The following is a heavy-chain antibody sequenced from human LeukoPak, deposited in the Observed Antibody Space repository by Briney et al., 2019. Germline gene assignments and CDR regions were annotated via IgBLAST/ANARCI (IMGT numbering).Heavy chain of an antibody. CDR1: GGSISRYY. Sequence: PSETLSLTCTVSGGSISRYYWSWIRQPPGKGLEWIGYIYYSGSTNYNPSLKSRVTISVDTSKNQFSLKLSPVTAADTAVYYCARSGYSYGADAFDIWGQGTMVTVSS. CDR3: ARSGYSYGADAFDI. D-gene: IGHD5-18*01. CDR2: IYYSGST. V-gene: IGHV4-59*01. J-gene: IGHJ3*02.